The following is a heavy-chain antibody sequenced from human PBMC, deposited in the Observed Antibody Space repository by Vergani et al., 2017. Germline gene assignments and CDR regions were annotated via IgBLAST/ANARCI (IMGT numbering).Heavy chain of an antibody. CDR1: GATFRSNT. CDR3: ARGPIAARPTNYYYYMDV. Sequence: QVQLVQSGAEVKKPGSSVKVSCKASGATFRSNTISWVRQVPGQGLEWMGRIIPVLGKTKYAQDFQGRLTITADTSTSTAYMELTSLRSQDTAVYYCARGPIAARPTNYYYYMDVWGKGTTVTVSS. D-gene: IGHD6-6*01. CDR2: IIPVLGKT. J-gene: IGHJ6*03. V-gene: IGHV1-69*08.